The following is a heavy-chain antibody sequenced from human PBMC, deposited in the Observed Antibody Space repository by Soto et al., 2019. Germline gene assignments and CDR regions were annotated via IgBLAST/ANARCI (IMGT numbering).Heavy chain of an antibody. CDR2: MNPNSGNT. D-gene: IGHD3-22*01. Sequence: ASVKVSCKASGYTFTSYDVNWVRQATGQGLEWMGWMNPNSGNTAYAQKFQGRVTMTTDTSTSTAYMELRSLRSDDTAVYYCARVHYHSSGYYSEIFDYWGQGTLVTVSS. J-gene: IGHJ4*02. V-gene: IGHV1-8*01. CDR1: GYTFTSYD. CDR3: ARVHYHSSGYYSEIFDY.